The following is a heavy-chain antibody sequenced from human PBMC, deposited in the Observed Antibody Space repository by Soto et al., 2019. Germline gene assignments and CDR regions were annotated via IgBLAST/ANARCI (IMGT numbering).Heavy chain of an antibody. CDR3: ARHRPYFQH. Sequence: QLQLQESGPGLVKPSETLSLTCTVSGGSISSSSYYWGWIRQPPGKGLEWIGSIYYSGSTYYNPSLKSLVTIAADTSKNQFSLKLSSLNAADTAVYYCARHRPYFQHWGQGTLVTVSS. CDR1: GGSISSSSYY. J-gene: IGHJ1*01. V-gene: IGHV4-39*01. CDR2: IYYSGST.